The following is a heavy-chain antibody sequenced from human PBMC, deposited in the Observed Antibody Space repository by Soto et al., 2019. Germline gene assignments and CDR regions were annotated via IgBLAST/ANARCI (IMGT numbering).Heavy chain of an antibody. V-gene: IGHV4-4*07. CDR1: GGSSSSDY. CDR3: TREARGGYSGIFNN. Sequence: QVQLQESGPGLVKPSETLFLTCTVSGGSSSSDYWSWIRQPAGKGLEWIGRIFSDGDTKYNPSLTSRVTMSIDTSKKQLSLRLSSVTAADTAVYYCTREARGGYSGIFNNWGQGTLVTVSS. J-gene: IGHJ4*02. D-gene: IGHD5-12*01. CDR2: IFSDGDT.